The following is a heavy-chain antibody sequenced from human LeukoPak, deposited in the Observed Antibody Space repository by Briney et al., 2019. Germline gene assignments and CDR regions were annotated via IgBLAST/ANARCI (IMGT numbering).Heavy chain of an antibody. CDR1: GFTFRSYA. J-gene: IGHJ5*01. D-gene: IGHD4-17*01. Sequence: GGSLRLSCAVSGFTFRSYAMNWVRQAPGKGLEWVSSLDDSGGSTYYADSVKGRFTVSRDNSKNTLYLQMNSLRVEDTAVYYCAKDGASRGDYHRFDSWGQGTLVTVSS. CDR2: LDDSGGST. V-gene: IGHV3-23*01. CDR3: AKDGASRGDYHRFDS.